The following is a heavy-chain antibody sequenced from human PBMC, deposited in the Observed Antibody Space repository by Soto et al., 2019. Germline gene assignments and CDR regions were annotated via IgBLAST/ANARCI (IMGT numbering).Heavy chain of an antibody. CDR3: AGCFWSGYHV. V-gene: IGHV4-30-2*01. Sequence: SETLSLTCAVSGGSISSGGYSWSWIRQPPGKGLEWIGYIYHSGSTYYNPSLKSRVTISVDRSKNQFSLKLSSVTAADTAVYYCAGCFWSGYHVWGQGTLVTVSS. J-gene: IGHJ4*02. CDR2: IYHSGST. CDR1: GGSISSGGYS. D-gene: IGHD3-3*01.